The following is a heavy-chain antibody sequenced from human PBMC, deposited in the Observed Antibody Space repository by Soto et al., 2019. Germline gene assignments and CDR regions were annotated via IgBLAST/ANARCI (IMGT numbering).Heavy chain of an antibody. V-gene: IGHV1-2*02. Sequence: ASVKVPCKASGYTFSAQFIHWVRQAPGQGLEWMGWINTKDGGTDYAQKFQGRVTLTRDTSISTAYMELSSLTSDDTAVYFCGRDTPTGSYLDPWGQGTQVTVSS. CDR1: GYTFSAQF. J-gene: IGHJ5*02. CDR2: INTKDGGT. D-gene: IGHD1-26*01. CDR3: GRDTPTGSYLDP.